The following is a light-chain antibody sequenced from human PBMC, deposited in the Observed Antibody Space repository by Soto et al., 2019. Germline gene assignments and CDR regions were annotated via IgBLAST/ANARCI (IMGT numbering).Light chain of an antibody. V-gene: IGKV2-28*01. CDR1: QSLLDSDDGNTY. J-gene: IGKJ5*01. CDR3: MQVLQSPIT. Sequence: DIVMTQTPLSLPVTPGEPASVSCRSSQSLLDSDDGNTYLDWYLQKPGQSPQLLIYLTSNRASGVPDRFSGSGSGTDFTLKISRVEAEDVGVYYCMQVLQSPITFGQGTRLEIK. CDR2: LTS.